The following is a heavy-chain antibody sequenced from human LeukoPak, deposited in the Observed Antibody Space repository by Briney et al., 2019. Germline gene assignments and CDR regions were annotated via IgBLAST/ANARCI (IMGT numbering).Heavy chain of an antibody. V-gene: IGHV3-7*01. J-gene: IGHJ4*02. Sequence: PGGSMRLSCAASGFTLSSYWMSWVRQAPGKGLEWVANIEQDGSEKNYVGSVKGRFTISRDDAKNSLYLQMNSLRAEDTAVYYCARGDSSWYLSPYFDYWGQGTLVTVSS. D-gene: IGHD6-13*01. CDR3: ARGDSSWYLSPYFDY. CDR1: GFTLSSYW. CDR2: IEQDGSEK.